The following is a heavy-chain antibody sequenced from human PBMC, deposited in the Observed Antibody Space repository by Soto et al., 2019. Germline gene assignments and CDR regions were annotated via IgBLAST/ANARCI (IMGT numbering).Heavy chain of an antibody. CDR1: GGSISSSSYY. D-gene: IGHD6-13*01. V-gene: IGHV4-39*01. Sequence: PSETLSLTCTVSGGSISSSSYYWGWIRQPPGKGLEWIGSIYYSGSTYYNPSLKSRVTISVDTSKNQFSLKLSPVTAADTAVYYCARHWQQLGRFDPWGEGTLVTVSS. J-gene: IGHJ5*02. CDR3: ARHWQQLGRFDP. CDR2: IYYSGST.